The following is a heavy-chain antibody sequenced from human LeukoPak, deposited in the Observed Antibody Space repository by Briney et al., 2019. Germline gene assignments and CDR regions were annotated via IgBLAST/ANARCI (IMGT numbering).Heavy chain of an antibody. D-gene: IGHD3-10*01. Sequence: GGSLRLSCAASGFTFSSYAMSWVRQAPGKGLEWVSAVSGSGGGTYYADSVKGRFTISRDNSKNTLYLQMNSLRAEDTAVYYCAKSLITMVRGDFDYWGQGTLVTASS. CDR1: GFTFSSYA. J-gene: IGHJ4*02. CDR3: AKSLITMVRGDFDY. V-gene: IGHV3-23*01. CDR2: VSGSGGGT.